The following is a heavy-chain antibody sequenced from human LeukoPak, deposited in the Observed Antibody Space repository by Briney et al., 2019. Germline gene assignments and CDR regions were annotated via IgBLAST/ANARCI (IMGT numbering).Heavy chain of an antibody. CDR3: ARGGGLTYCSSTSCYLFDY. J-gene: IGHJ4*02. V-gene: IGHV4-39*07. Sequence: PSETLSLTCTVSGGSIRSSYYYWGWIRQPPGKGLEWIGSIYDSGSTYYNPSLKSRVTISVDTSKNQFSLKLSSVTAADTAVYYCARGGGLTYCSSTSCYLFDYWGQGTLVTVSS. CDR2: IYDSGST. CDR1: GGSIRSSYYY. D-gene: IGHD2-2*01.